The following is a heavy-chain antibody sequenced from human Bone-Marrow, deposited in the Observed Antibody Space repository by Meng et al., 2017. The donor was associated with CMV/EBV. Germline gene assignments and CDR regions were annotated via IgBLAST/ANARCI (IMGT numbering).Heavy chain of an antibody. J-gene: IGHJ3*02. CDR1: GFTFSSYS. CDR2: ISSSSSTI. Sequence: GGSLRLSCAASGFTFSSYSMNWVRQAPGKGLEWVSYISSSSSTIYYADSVKGRFTISRDNAKNSLYLQMNSLRAEDTAVYYCAREARGYCSSTSCSPSDAFDIWGQGTMVTVSS. D-gene: IGHD2-2*01. V-gene: IGHV3-48*04. CDR3: AREARGYCSSTSCSPSDAFDI.